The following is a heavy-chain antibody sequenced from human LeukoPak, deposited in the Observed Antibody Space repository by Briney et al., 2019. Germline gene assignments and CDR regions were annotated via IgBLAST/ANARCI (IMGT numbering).Heavy chain of an antibody. CDR1: GGSISTYY. D-gene: IGHD3-10*01. Sequence: SETLSLTCTVAGGSISTYYWSWIRQPPGKGLEWIGYIYNSGSTNYNPSLKSRVTISLDTSKNQFSLKLNSVTAADTAVYYCARSWTTSMVRGIDPWGQGTLVTVSS. V-gene: IGHV4-59*01. J-gene: IGHJ5*02. CDR2: IYNSGST. CDR3: ARSWTTSMVRGIDP.